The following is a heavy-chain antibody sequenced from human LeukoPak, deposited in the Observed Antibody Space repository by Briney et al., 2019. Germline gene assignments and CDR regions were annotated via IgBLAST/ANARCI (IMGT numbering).Heavy chain of an antibody. J-gene: IGHJ3*02. CDR1: GFTFSSYS. CDR3: AKDDTMIVVAAFDI. D-gene: IGHD3-22*01. CDR2: ISSSSSYI. Sequence: GGSLRLSCAASGFTFSSYSMNWVRQAPGKGLEWVSSISSSSSYIYYADSVKGRFTISRDNSKNTLYLQMNSLRAEDTAVYYCAKDDTMIVVAAFDIWGQGTMVTVSS. V-gene: IGHV3-21*04.